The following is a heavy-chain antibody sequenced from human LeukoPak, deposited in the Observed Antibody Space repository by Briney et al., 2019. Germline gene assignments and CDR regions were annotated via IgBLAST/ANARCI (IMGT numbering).Heavy chain of an antibody. CDR2: ISSGGTTI. J-gene: IGHJ4*02. Sequence: PGGSLRLSCAASGFTFSGYSMNWVRQAPGKGLEWLSYISSGGTTIYSADSVKDRFTISRDNAKNALYLQMNSLRDEDTAVYYCARGYGRYGSGSYHFDYWGQGTLVTVSS. V-gene: IGHV3-48*02. CDR3: ARGYGRYGSGSYHFDY. CDR1: GFTFSGYS. D-gene: IGHD3-10*01.